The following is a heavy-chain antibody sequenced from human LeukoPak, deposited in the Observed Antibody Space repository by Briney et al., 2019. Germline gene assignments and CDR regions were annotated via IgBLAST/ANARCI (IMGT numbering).Heavy chain of an antibody. CDR1: GGSFSGYY. CDR2: INHSGST. CDR3: ARGCSGGSCSPDY. Sequence: PSETLSLTCAVYGGSFSGYYWSWIRQPPGKGLEWIGEINHSGSTNYNPSLKSRVTISVDTSKNQFSLKLSSVTAADTAVYYCARGCSGGSCSPDYWGQGTLVTVSS. V-gene: IGHV4-34*01. D-gene: IGHD2-15*01. J-gene: IGHJ4*02.